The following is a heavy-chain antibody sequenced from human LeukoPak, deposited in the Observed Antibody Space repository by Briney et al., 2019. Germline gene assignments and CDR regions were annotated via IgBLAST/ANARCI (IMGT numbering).Heavy chain of an antibody. J-gene: IGHJ3*02. V-gene: IGHV4-38-2*02. CDR2: INHSGSN. Sequence: SETLSLTCSVSGYSISSGYYWGWIRQSPGEGLEWIGIINHSGSNSYNPSLKSRVTISVDTSKNQFSLKLTSVTAADTAVYYCARDIVRGEDAFDIWGQGTMVTVSS. D-gene: IGHD3-10*01. CDR1: GYSISSGYY. CDR3: ARDIVRGEDAFDI.